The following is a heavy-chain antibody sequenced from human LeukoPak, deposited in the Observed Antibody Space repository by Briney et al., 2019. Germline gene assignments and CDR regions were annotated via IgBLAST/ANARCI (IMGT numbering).Heavy chain of an antibody. CDR3: AKDSRITMIVVVISRPPDY. V-gene: IGHV3-23*01. CDR2: IIGSGGST. CDR1: GFTFTSYA. Sequence: GGSLRLSCAASGFTFTSYAMSWVRQAPGKGLEWVSAIIGSGGSTYYADSVKGRFTISRDNSKNTLYLQMNSLRAEDTAVYYCAKDSRITMIVVVISRPPDYWGQGTLVTVSS. D-gene: IGHD3-22*01. J-gene: IGHJ4*02.